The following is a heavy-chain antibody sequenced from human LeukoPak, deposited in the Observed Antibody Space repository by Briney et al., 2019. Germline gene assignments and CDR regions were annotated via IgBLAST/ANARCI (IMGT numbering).Heavy chain of an antibody. CDR3: AKDPLYYDFWSGYYSIDAFDI. J-gene: IGHJ3*02. Sequence: GGSLRLSCAASGFTFSRYAMSWVRQAPGKGLEWVSAISGSGGSTYYADSVKGRFTISRDNSKNTLYVQMNSLRAEDTAVYYCAKDPLYYDFWSGYYSIDAFDIWGQGTMVTVSS. D-gene: IGHD3-3*01. CDR2: ISGSGGST. CDR1: GFTFSRYA. V-gene: IGHV3-23*01.